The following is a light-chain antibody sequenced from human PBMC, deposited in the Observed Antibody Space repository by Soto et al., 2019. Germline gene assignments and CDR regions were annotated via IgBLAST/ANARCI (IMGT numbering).Light chain of an antibody. V-gene: IGLV2-8*01. CDR3: SSYAGTNTRYL. CDR1: NSDVGSYNY. Sequence: QSALTQPPSASGSPGQSVTISCTGKNSDVGSYNYVSWYQQHPGKAPKLMICEVSKRPSGVPDRFSGSKSGNTASLTVSGLQAEDEADYYCSSYAGTNTRYLFGTGTKVTVL. J-gene: IGLJ1*01. CDR2: EVS.